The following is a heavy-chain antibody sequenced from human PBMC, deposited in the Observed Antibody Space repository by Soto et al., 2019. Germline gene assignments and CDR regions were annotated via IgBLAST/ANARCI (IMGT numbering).Heavy chain of an antibody. V-gene: IGHV1-46*01. J-gene: IGHJ6*02. CDR3: ARDSDYYDSSGYRKPYGMDV. Sequence: ASVKLSCKASAYTFTIYYMHWARPAPGQGLAWMGISNPSGGSTSYAQKFQGRVTMTRDTSTSTVYMELSSLRSEDTAVYYCARDSDYYDSSGYRKPYGMDVWGQGTTVTVYS. D-gene: IGHD3-22*01. CDR2: SNPSGGST. CDR1: AYTFTIYY.